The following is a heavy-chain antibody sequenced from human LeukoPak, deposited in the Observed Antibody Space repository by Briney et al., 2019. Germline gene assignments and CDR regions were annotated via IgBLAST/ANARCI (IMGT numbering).Heavy chain of an antibody. V-gene: IGHV4-39*07. J-gene: IGHJ5*02. CDR3: AIALPPEYSSSSHYFDP. D-gene: IGHD6-6*01. Sequence: SETLSLTCTVSGGSISSSSYYWGWIRQPPGKGLEWIGSIYYSGSTYYNPSLKSRVTISVDTSKNQFSLKLSSVTAADTAVYYCAIALPPEYSSSSHYFDPWGQGTPVTVSS. CDR1: GGSISSSSYY. CDR2: IYYSGST.